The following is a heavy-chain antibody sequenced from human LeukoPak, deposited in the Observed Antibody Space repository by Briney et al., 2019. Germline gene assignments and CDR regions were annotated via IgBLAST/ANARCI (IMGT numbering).Heavy chain of an antibody. V-gene: IGHV4-34*01. CDR3: AIRGTSPIVDYYYYMDV. D-gene: IGHD2-2*01. CDR2: INHSGST. J-gene: IGHJ6*03. Sequence: NPSETLSLTCAVYGGSLSGYYWSWIRQPPGKGLEWIGGINHSGSTNYNPSLKSRVTISVDTSKNQFSLKLSSVTAADTAVYYCAIRGTSPIVDYYYYMDVWGKGTTVTVSS. CDR1: GGSLSGYY.